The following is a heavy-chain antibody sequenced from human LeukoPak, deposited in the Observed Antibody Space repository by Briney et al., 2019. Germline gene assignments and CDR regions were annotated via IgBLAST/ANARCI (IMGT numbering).Heavy chain of an antibody. V-gene: IGHV4-34*01. D-gene: IGHD6-6*01. CDR3: ARDWGVGGRPGYMDV. Sequence: SETLSLTCTVSGGSISGYYWSWIRQPPGKGLEWIGEINHSGSTNYNPSLKSRVTISVDTSKNQFSLKLSSVTAADTAVYFCARDWGVGGRPGYMDVWGKGTTVTVSS. CDR1: GGSISGYY. CDR2: INHSGST. J-gene: IGHJ6*03.